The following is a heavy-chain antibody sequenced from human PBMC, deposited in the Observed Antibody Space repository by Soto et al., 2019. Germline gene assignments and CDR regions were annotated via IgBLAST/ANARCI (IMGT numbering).Heavy chain of an antibody. D-gene: IGHD6-19*01. CDR1: GFSVGNNF. CDR3: ARDSHNGWRSDW. J-gene: IGHJ4*02. CDR2: IYNDGRT. V-gene: IGHV3-66*01. Sequence: LVQSGGGLVQAGGSLRLSCTCFGFSVGNNFLTWVRQAPGKGLEWVSVIYNDGRTFYTDSVKGRFVASRDNSQNTMDLQMKNLRADHTAIYSGARDSHNGWRSDWWGQGDRVTVAS.